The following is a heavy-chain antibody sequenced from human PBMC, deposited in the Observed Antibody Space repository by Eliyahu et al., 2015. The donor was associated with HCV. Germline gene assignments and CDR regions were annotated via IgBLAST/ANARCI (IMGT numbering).Heavy chain of an antibody. J-gene: IGHJ4*02. V-gene: IGHV3-30*18. CDR2: ISDDGSET. CDR1: GFPASPYG. Sequence: QVQLVESGGGVVQPGRSLTLSCAAXGFPASPYGMHWVRQAPGKGLEWVAFISDDGSETHYADSVKGRFTISRDNSKHSLYLQMHSLRGEDTAVYHCAKDYSSTWYAFDNWGQGTLVTVSS. CDR3: AKDYSSTWYAFDN. D-gene: IGHD6-13*01.